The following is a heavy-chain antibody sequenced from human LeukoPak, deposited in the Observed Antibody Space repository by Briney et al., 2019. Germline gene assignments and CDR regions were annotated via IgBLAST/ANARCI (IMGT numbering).Heavy chain of an antibody. J-gene: IGHJ4*02. CDR2: INPNSGGT. CDR1: GYTFTGYY. V-gene: IGHV1-2*02. Sequence: ASVKVSCKASGYTFTGYYMHWVRQAPGQGHEWMGWINPNSGGTNYAQKFQGRVTMTRDTSISTAYMELSRLRSDDTAVYYCATIVVVPAAMYYWGQGTLVTVSS. D-gene: IGHD2-2*01. CDR3: ATIVVVPAAMYY.